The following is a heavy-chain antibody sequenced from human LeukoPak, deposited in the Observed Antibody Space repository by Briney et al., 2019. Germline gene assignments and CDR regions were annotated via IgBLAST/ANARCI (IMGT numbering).Heavy chain of an antibody. J-gene: IGHJ4*02. Sequence: PSETLSLTCTVSGGSISGYYWTWIRQPPGKGLEWIGHIHYGGSTNYHPSLKSRVTLSVDTSKEQFSLRLSSVTAADTAVYYCARGKLVGNTGYHLDCWGQGTLVTVSS. CDR1: GGSISGYY. D-gene: IGHD5-12*01. CDR3: ARGKLVGNTGYHLDC. V-gene: IGHV4-59*01. CDR2: IHYGGST.